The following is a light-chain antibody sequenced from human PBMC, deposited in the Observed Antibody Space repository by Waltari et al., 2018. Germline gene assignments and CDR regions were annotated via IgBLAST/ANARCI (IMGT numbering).Light chain of an antibody. Sequence: QSALTQPASVSGSPGQSITISCTGTSRDIGLYHFVSWYQLHPGEAHTLILYRVHSRPSGVSNRVSGSKSGNTASLTISGLQGDDEADYFCASCTDTIPPVVFGGGTKLTVL. CDR1: SRDIGLYHF. CDR2: RVH. CDR3: ASCTDTIPPVV. J-gene: IGLJ2*01. V-gene: IGLV2-14*01.